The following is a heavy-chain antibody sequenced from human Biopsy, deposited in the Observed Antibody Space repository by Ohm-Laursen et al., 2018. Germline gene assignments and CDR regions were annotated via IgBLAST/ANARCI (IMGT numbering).Heavy chain of an antibody. CDR3: AADINVWNVNY. D-gene: IGHD1-1*01. CDR1: GGPFSSYA. J-gene: IGHJ4*02. CDR2: IIGMFGTA. Sequence: ASVKVSCKASGGPFSSYAVTWVRQAPGQGLEWMGGIIGMFGTADYAQRFQGRITMTEDTSTDTAYMELSSLRSEDTAVYYCAADINVWNVNYWGQGTQVTVSS. V-gene: IGHV1-69*06.